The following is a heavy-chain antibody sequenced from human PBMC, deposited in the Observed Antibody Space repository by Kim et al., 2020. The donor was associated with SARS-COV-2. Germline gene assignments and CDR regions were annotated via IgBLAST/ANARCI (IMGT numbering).Heavy chain of an antibody. CDR2: ISGSGGST. J-gene: IGHJ4*02. D-gene: IGHD6-13*01. CDR1: GFTFSSYA. CDR3: AKDPLKSTYSSSWLRFDY. Sequence: GGSLRLSCAASGFTFSSYAMSWVRQAPGKGLEWVSAISGSGGSTYYADSVKGRFTISRDNSKNTLYLQMNSLRAEDTAVYYCAKDPLKSTYSSSWLRFDYWGQGTLVTVSS. V-gene: IGHV3-23*01.